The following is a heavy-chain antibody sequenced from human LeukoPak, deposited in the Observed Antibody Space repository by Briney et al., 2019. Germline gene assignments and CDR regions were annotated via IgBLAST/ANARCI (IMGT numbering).Heavy chain of an antibody. J-gene: IGHJ4*02. CDR1: GGSISSYY. Sequence: SETLSLTCTVSGGSISSYYWSWVRQPAGKGLEWIGRIYTSGSTNYNPSLKRRVTISVDKYKNEFSLKLRSVTAADTAVYYCARETHSSGWYKDYWGQGTLVTVSS. V-gene: IGHV4-4*07. D-gene: IGHD6-19*01. CDR2: IYTSGST. CDR3: ARETHSSGWYKDY.